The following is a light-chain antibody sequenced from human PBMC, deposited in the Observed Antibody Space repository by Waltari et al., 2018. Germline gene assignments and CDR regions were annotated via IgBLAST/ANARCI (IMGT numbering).Light chain of an antibody. CDR1: SSDVGASNY. V-gene: IGLV2-14*03. CDR3: SSRSKNSPYVV. J-gene: IGLJ2*01. Sequence: QSALTQPASESGSPGQSITISCTGTSSDVGASNYVSWYQQHPGKAPKLMIFDVTNRPSGVSNRFSGSKSGNTASLTISGLQAEDESDYYCSSRSKNSPYVVFGGGTKLTVL. CDR2: DVT.